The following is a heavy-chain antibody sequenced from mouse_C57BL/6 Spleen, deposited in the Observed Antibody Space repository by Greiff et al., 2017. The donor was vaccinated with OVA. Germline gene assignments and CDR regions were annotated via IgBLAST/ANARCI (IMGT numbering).Heavy chain of an antibody. D-gene: IGHD1-1*01. CDR2: IYPGDGGT. V-gene: IGHV1-82*01. Sequence: QVQLQQSGPELVKPGASVKISCKASGYAFSSSWMNWVKQRPGKGLEWIGRIYPGDGGTNYNGKFKGKATLTADKSSSTAYMQLSSLTSEDSAVYFCARGYYGYFDYWGQGTTLTVSS. J-gene: IGHJ2*01. CDR3: ARGYYGYFDY. CDR1: GYAFSSSW.